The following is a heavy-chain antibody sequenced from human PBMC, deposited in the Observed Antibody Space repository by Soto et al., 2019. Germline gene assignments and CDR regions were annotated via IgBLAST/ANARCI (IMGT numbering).Heavy chain of an antibody. J-gene: IGHJ5*02. CDR2: IWYDGSNK. V-gene: IGHV3-33*01. D-gene: IGHD3-3*01. CDR3: ARDSTYYDFWSGYYTNHNWFDP. CDR1: VFPFSSYC. Sequence: PGGSLRLSCSASVFPFSSYCMHWVRPAPGKGLEWVAVIWYDGSNKYYADSVKGRFTISRDNSKNTLYLQMNSLRAEDTAVYYCARDSTYYDFWSGYYTNHNWFDPWGQGTLVTVSS.